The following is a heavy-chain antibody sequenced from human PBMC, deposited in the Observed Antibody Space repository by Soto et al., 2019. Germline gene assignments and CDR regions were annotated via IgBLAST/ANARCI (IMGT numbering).Heavy chain of an antibody. Sequence: PSETLSLTCTVSGGSINNYFWSWIRQPPGKGLEWIGYIYYSGNTNYNPSLKSRVTISVDTSEKQFSLKPSSVTAADTAVYYCARDLAAAGTPLFDFWGQGTLVTVSS. CDR2: IYYSGNT. CDR1: GGSINNYF. CDR3: ARDLAAAGTPLFDF. D-gene: IGHD6-13*01. J-gene: IGHJ4*02. V-gene: IGHV4-59*01.